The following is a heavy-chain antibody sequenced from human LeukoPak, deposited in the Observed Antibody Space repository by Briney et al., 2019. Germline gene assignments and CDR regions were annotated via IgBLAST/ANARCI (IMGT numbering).Heavy chain of an antibody. CDR2: IKQDGSEK. D-gene: IGHD2-8*01. CDR3: AREFGVAGIINY. J-gene: IGHJ4*02. CDR1: GFSFRDYW. Sequence: GGSLRLSCAASGFSFRDYWMSWVRQAPGKGLEWVANIKQDGSEKYYVDSVKGRFTISRDNAKNSLYLQMNSLRAEDTAVYYCAREFGVAGIINYWGQGTLVTVSS. V-gene: IGHV3-7*01.